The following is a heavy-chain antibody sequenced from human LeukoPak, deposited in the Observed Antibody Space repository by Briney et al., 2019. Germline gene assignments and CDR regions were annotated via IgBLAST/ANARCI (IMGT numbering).Heavy chain of an antibody. CDR3: ARGGRRRITIFGVVISPNWFDP. CDR1: GGSFSGYY. Sequence: PSETLSLTCAVYGGSFSGYYWSWIRQPPGKGLEWIGEINHSGSTNYNPSLKSRVTISVDTSKNQFSLKLSSVTAADTAVYYCARGGRRRITIFGVVISPNWFDPWGQGTLVTVSS. J-gene: IGHJ5*02. CDR2: INHSGST. D-gene: IGHD3-3*01. V-gene: IGHV4-34*01.